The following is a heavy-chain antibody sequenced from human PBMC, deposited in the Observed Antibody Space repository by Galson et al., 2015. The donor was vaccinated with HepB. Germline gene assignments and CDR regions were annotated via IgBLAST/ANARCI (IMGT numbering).Heavy chain of an antibody. D-gene: IGHD2-21*01. CDR1: GFTFSSYC. CDR3: GRSRTALLY. J-gene: IGHJ4*02. Sequence: SLRLSCAVSGFTFSSYCMSWVRQTPGKGLGWVAPISGDGSERYYVDSVKGRFTISRDNAKNSLFLQINSLRAEDTAVYYCGRSRTALLYWGQ. CDR2: ISGDGSER. V-gene: IGHV3-7*03.